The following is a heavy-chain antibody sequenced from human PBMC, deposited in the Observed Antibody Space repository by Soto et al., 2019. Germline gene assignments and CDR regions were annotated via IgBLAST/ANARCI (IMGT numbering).Heavy chain of an antibody. CDR3: ARGYPSTHTDY. Sequence: SETLSLTCSVSGGSISSAGYYWNWIRQHPGKGLEWIGYISYSRATYYDPSLKSRLTISADTSEKQFSLKLSSVTAADTAVYYCARGYPSTHTDYWGQGTLVNVSS. V-gene: IGHV4-31*03. D-gene: IGHD1-26*01. J-gene: IGHJ4*02. CDR2: ISYSRAT. CDR1: GGSISSAGYY.